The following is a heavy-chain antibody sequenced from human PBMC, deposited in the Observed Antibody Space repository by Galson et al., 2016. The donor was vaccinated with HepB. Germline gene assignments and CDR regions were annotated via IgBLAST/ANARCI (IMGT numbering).Heavy chain of an antibody. CDR2: ITSDGRTA. Sequence: SLRLSCAASGVNIGGHWMHWVRQAPGKGLEWVSRITSDGRTATYADSVRGRFTISRDNAKNTLYLQMNSLRAEDTAIYYCARVDRYYDSYDSSSYHEPFDIWGQGTMVTVSS. CDR3: ARVDRYYDSYDSSSYHEPFDI. CDR1: GVNIGGHW. V-gene: IGHV3-74*01. J-gene: IGHJ3*02. D-gene: IGHD3-22*01.